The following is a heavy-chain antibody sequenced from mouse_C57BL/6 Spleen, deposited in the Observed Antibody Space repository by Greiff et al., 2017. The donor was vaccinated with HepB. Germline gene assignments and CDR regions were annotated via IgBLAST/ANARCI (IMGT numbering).Heavy chain of an antibody. J-gene: IGHJ4*01. V-gene: IGHV1-50*01. CDR2: IDPSDSYT. Sequence: QVQLQQPGAELLKPGASVKLSCKASGYTFTSYWMQWVKQRPGQGLEWIGEIDPSDSYTNYNQKFKGKATLTVDTSSSTAYMQLSSLTSEDSAVYYCARKYYGSSYGAMDYWGQGTSVTVSS. CDR3: ARKYYGSSYGAMDY. D-gene: IGHD1-1*01. CDR1: GYTFTSYW.